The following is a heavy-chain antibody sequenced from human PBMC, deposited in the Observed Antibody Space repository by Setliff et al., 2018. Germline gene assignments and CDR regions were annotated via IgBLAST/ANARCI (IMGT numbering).Heavy chain of an antibody. J-gene: IGHJ3*02. CDR2: LHTSGST. Sequence: PSETLSLTCAVSGASINSGTYYWSWIRQPAGKGLEWVGRLHTSGSTTYNPSLRSRVTISVDTSKNQFSLILRSVTAADTAVYYCARGRMRGSCSGPSCTYDPFDIWGQGTPVTV. V-gene: IGHV4-61*02. CDR1: GASINSGTYY. D-gene: IGHD2-2*01. CDR3: ARGRMRGSCSGPSCTYDPFDI.